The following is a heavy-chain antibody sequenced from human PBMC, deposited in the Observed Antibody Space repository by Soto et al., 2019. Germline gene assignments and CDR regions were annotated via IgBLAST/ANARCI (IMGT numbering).Heavy chain of an antibody. Sequence: ASVKVSCKASGYTFTSYGISWVRQAPGQGLEWMGWISAYNGNTNYAQKLQGRVTMTTDTSTSTAYMELRSLRSDDTAVYYCAREWVDTAIVKTYDYFGMDVGGHGTTVTVSS. J-gene: IGHJ6*02. V-gene: IGHV1-18*04. CDR1: GYTFTSYG. CDR3: AREWVDTAIVKTYDYFGMDV. CDR2: ISAYNGNT. D-gene: IGHD5-18*01.